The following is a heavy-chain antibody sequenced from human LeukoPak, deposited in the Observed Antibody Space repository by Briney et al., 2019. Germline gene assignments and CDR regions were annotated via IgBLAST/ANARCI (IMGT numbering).Heavy chain of an antibody. J-gene: IGHJ3*02. V-gene: IGHV3-9*01. CDR1: GFSFDDYA. CDR2: ISWNSGNI. D-gene: IGHD3-22*01. CDR3: TKDIASLTYYYDSSGYSGPLDI. Sequence: GRSVRLSCAASGFSFDDYAMLWVRQVPGKGLEWVAGISWNSGNIVYADSVKGRFTISRDNAKKSLYLQMNSLRAEDTALYYCTKDIASLTYYYDSSGYSGPLDIWGQGTMVTVSS.